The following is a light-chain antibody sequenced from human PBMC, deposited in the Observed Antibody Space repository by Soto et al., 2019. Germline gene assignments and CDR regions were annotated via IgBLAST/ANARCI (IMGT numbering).Light chain of an antibody. J-gene: IGKJ1*01. Sequence: EIVLTQSPGTLSLSPGERATLSCRASQSVTSNYLAWYQQKPGQTPRLLIYGASTRATGIPDRFSGSGSGTDFTLTISRLEPEDFAVYYCQRYGSSLWTFGQGTKVDI. CDR3: QRYGSSLWT. V-gene: IGKV3-20*01. CDR1: QSVTSNY. CDR2: GAS.